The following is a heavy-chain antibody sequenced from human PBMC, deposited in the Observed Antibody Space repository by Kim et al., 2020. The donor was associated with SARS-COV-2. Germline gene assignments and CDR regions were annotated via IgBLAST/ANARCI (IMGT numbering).Heavy chain of an antibody. CDR2: GRAT. V-gene: IGHV3-23*03. Sequence: GRATYYADSVKGRFTISRHNSKNTLLLQMNRLRAEDTAVYYCAKEVTPYSWGQGTLVTVSS. CDR3: AKEVTPYS. J-gene: IGHJ4*02. D-gene: IGHD1-26*01.